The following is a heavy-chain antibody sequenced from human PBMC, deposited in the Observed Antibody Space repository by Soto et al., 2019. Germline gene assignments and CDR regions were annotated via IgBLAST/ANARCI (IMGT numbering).Heavy chain of an antibody. V-gene: IGHV3-9*01. D-gene: IGHD6-13*01. CDR1: GFTFDDYA. CDR3: AKGYSSSWYSTYDY. J-gene: IGHJ4*02. CDR2: ISWNSGSI. Sequence: EVQLVESGGGLVQPGRSLRLSCAASGFTFDDYAMHWVRQAPEKGPEWVSGISWNSGSIGYADSVKGRFTISRDNAKNSLYLQMNSLRAEDTAFYYCAKGYSSSWYSTYDYWGQGTLVTVSS.